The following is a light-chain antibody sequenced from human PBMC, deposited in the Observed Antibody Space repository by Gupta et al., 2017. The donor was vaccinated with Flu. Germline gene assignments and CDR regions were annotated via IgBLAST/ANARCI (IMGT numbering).Light chain of an antibody. CDR3: QQRGDWPLT. CDR1: QCVKGA. CDR2: DAS. Sequence: EVVLPQSTATLSLSPGERATLSCRASQCVKGALAWYQQKPGQAPRLLVYDASNRAAGIPVKFSGSGSGTDFTLTISNLEPEDFAVYYCQQRGDWPLTFGGGTKVEIK. J-gene: IGKJ4*01. V-gene: IGKV3-11*01.